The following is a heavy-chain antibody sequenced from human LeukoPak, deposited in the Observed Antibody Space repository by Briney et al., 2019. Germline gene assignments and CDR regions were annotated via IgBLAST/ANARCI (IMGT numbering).Heavy chain of an antibody. J-gene: IGHJ4*02. CDR3: ARSSYPLHFDY. Sequence: PGGSLRLSCAASGFSFSSHWMHWVRQAPGRGLVWVSRLNSDGGGGTYADFVKGRFTISRDNAKNTLYLQMNSLSAEDTAVYFCARSSYPLHFDYWGQGTLVTVSS. CDR2: LNSDGGGG. CDR1: GFSFSSHW. V-gene: IGHV3-74*01.